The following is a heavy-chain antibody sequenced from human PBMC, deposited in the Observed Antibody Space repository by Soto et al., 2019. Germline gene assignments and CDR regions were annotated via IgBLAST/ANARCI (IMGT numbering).Heavy chain of an antibody. V-gene: IGHV4-30-4*01. CDR2: IYYSGST. Sequence: QVQLQESGPGLVKPSQPLSLTCTVSGGSISSGDYYWSWIRQPPGKGLEWIGYIYYSGSTYYNPSLKSRVTISVDTSKNQFSLKLSSVTAADAAVYYCARYSGYEGLRFDPWGQGTLVTVSS. CDR1: GGSISSGDYY. J-gene: IGHJ5*02. CDR3: ARYSGYEGLRFDP. D-gene: IGHD5-12*01.